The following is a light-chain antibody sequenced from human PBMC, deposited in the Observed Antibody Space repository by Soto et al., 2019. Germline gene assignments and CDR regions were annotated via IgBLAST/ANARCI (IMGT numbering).Light chain of an antibody. CDR2: HAS. CDR3: QQYNKWPLT. CDR1: QSVSSN. V-gene: IGKV3-15*01. Sequence: EIVTTQSPATLSVSPGERATLSCRASQSVSSNLAWYQQKPGQAPRLLIYHASTRATGIPARFSGSGSGTEFTLTISSLQSEDFAVYYCQQYNKWPLTFGGGTKMEIK. J-gene: IGKJ4*01.